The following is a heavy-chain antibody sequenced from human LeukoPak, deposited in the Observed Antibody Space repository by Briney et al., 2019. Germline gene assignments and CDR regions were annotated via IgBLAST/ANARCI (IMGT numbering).Heavy chain of an antibody. D-gene: IGHD2-2*02. Sequence: GGSLRLSCAASGFTFSSYGMHWGRQAPGKGLEWGAVIWDDGSNKYYADSVKGRFTISRDNSKNTLYLQMNSLRAEDTAVYYCARDADCSSTSCYINYFDYWGQGTLVTVSS. V-gene: IGHV3-33*01. J-gene: IGHJ4*02. CDR2: IWDDGSNK. CDR1: GFTFSSYG. CDR3: ARDADCSSTSCYINYFDY.